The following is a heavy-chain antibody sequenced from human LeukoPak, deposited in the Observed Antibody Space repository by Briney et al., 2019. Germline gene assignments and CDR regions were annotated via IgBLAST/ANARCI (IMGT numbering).Heavy chain of an antibody. D-gene: IGHD5-12*01. J-gene: IGHJ4*02. CDR3: ARDPSNSGYDYLYYFDY. CDR2: INPDNGGT. CDR1: GYTFTGYY. Sequence: GASVKVSCKASGYTFTGYYMHWVRQAPGQGLEWMGWINPDNGGTNYAQKFQGRVTMTRDMSISTAYMELSRLRSDDTAVYYCARDPSNSGYDYLYYFDYWGQGTLGTVSS. V-gene: IGHV1-2*02.